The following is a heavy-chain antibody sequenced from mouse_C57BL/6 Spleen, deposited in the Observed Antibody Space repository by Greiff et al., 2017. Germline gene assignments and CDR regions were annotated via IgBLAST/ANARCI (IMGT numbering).Heavy chain of an antibody. CDR2: IHPNSGST. J-gene: IGHJ3*01. CDR1: GYTFTSYW. D-gene: IGHD2-3*01. V-gene: IGHV1-64*01. Sequence: QVQLQQPGAELVKPGASVKLSCKASGYTFTSYWMHWVKQRPGQGLEWIGMIHPNSGSTNYNEKFKSKATLTVDKSSSTAYMQLSSLTSEDSAVYYCASVYDGSAWFAYWGQGTLVTVSA. CDR3: ASVYDGSAWFAY.